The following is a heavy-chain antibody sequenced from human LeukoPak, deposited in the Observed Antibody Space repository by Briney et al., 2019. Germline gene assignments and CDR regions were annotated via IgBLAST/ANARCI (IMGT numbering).Heavy chain of an antibody. V-gene: IGHV6-1*01. CDR1: GDSVSSNSVT. D-gene: IGHD2-2*01. Sequence: LSQTLSLTCAISGDSVSSNSVTWHWIRQSPSRGLEWLGRTYYRSTWYNDYAVSVRGRITVNPDTSKSQFSLHLNSVTPEGTAVYYCARRLTQYDCFDPWGQGILVTVSS. CDR2: TYYRSTWYN. J-gene: IGHJ5*02. CDR3: ARRLTQYDCFDP.